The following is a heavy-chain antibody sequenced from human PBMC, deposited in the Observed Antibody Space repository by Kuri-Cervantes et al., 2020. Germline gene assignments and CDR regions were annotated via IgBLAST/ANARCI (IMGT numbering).Heavy chain of an antibody. CDR1: GFTFSSYG. V-gene: IGHV3-33*01. D-gene: IGHD4-23*01. Sequence: LSLTCAASGFTFSSYGMHWVRQAPGKGLEWVAVIWYDGSNKYYADSVKGRFTISRDNSKNTLYLQMNSLRAEDTAVYYCARPPTGDCGGGMDVWGQGTTVTVSS. J-gene: IGHJ6*02. CDR3: ARPPTGDCGGGMDV. CDR2: IWYDGSNK.